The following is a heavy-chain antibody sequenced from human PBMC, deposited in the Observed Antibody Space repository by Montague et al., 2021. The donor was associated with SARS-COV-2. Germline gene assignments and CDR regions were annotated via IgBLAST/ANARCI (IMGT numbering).Heavy chain of an antibody. CDR2: ISYDGSNK. Sequence: SLRLSCAASGFIFSSYAMHWVRQAPGKGLEWVAVISYDGSNKFYADSVKGRFTISRDNSKNTLYLQMSSLRAEDTAVYYCARAGWRCSGGSCYSQGGFDYWGQGTLGTVSS. CDR1: GFIFSSYA. CDR3: ARAGWRCSGGSCYSQGGFDY. V-gene: IGHV3-30-3*01. J-gene: IGHJ4*02. D-gene: IGHD2-15*01.